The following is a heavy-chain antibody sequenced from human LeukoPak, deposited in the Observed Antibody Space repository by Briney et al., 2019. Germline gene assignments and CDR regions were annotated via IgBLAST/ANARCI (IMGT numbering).Heavy chain of an antibody. J-gene: IGHJ4*02. CDR2: ISSSGGST. Sequence: PGGSLRLSCAASGFTFSSYAMSWVRQAPGKGLEWVAAISSSGGSTYYADFVKGRFTISRDNSKNTLYLQMNSLRAEDTAVYYCAKDGDFWSGDRFDYWGQGTMVTVSS. D-gene: IGHD3-3*01. CDR3: AKDGDFWSGDRFDY. CDR1: GFTFSSYA. V-gene: IGHV3-23*01.